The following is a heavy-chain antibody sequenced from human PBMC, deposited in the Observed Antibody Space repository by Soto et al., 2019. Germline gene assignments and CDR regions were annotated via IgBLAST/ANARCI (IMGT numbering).Heavy chain of an antibody. CDR3: ARGAPITIFGVVMAPDN. CDR1: GGSVSSGSYY. V-gene: IGHV4-61*01. D-gene: IGHD3-3*01. J-gene: IGHJ4*02. CDR2: IYYSGST. Sequence: SETLSLTCTVSGGSVSSGSYYWSWIRQPPGKGLEWIGYIYYSGSTNYNPSLKSRVTISVDTSKNQFSLKLSSVTAADTAVYYCARGAPITIFGVVMAPDNWGQGTLVTVSS.